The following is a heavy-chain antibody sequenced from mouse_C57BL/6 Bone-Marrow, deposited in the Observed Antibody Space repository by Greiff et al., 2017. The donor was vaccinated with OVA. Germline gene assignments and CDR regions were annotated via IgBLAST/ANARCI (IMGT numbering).Heavy chain of an antibody. J-gene: IGHJ4*01. CDR1: GFNIKDDY. Sequence: VQLQQSGAELVRPGASVKLSCTASGFNIKDDYMHWVKQRPEQGLEWIGWIDPENGDTEYASKFQGKATITAETSSNTAYLQLSSLTSEDTAVYYCTTGRDPYYAMDYWGQGTSVTVSS. CDR2: IDPENGDT. D-gene: IGHD1-1*01. V-gene: IGHV14-4*01. CDR3: TTGRDPYYAMDY.